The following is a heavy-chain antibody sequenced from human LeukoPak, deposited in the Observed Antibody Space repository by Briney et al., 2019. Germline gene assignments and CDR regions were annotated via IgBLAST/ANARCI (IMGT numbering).Heavy chain of an antibody. Sequence: GGSLRLSCAASGFTFSSYAMHWVRQAPGKGLEWVAVISYDGSNKYYADSVKGRFTISRDNSKNTLYLQMSSLRAEDTAVYYCARDLVGATNYWGQGTLVTVSS. V-gene: IGHV3-30*04. CDR3: ARDLVGATNY. D-gene: IGHD1-26*01. J-gene: IGHJ4*02. CDR1: GFTFSSYA. CDR2: ISYDGSNK.